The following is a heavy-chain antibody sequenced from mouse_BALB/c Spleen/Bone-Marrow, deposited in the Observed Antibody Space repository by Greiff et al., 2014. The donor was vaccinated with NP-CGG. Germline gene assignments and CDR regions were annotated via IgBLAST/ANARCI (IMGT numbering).Heavy chain of an antibody. D-gene: IGHD4-1*01. CDR3: GRGDWDEAVDY. J-gene: IGHJ4*01. V-gene: IGHV5-9-3*01. CDR1: GFTFSSYS. Sequence: EVQLVESGGGLVKPGGSLKLSCAASGFTFSSYSMSWVRQTPEKRLEWVATINRGGSYTYYPDSVRGRFTISRDNAPNTLYLQMSSRRSEETAMVYYGRGDWDEAVDYWGQGTSVTGST. CDR2: INRGGSYT.